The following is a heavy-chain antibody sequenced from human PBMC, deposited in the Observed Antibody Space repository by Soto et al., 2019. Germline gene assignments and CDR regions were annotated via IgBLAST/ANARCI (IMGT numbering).Heavy chain of an antibody. D-gene: IGHD3-22*01. Sequence: GASVKVSCKASGYTFTGYYMHWVRQAPGQGLEWMGWINPNSGGTNYAQKFQGRVTTTRDTSISTAYMELSRLRSDDTAVYYCARVRVYYDSSGYSINYYYGMDVWGQGTTVTVSS. CDR3: ARVRVYYDSSGYSINYYYGMDV. J-gene: IGHJ6*02. V-gene: IGHV1-2*02. CDR2: INPNSGGT. CDR1: GYTFTGYY.